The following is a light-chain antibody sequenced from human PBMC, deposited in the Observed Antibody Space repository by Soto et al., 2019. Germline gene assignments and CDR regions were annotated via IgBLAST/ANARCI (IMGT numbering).Light chain of an antibody. Sequence: EVVITQSPATLSVPPGERATLSCRASQYVSSNLAWYQQKPGQAPRLLIYGASTRATGIPARFSGSGSGTEFTLTISSLQSEDFAVYYCQQYNNWPPITFGQGTRLEIK. CDR3: QQYNNWPPIT. CDR2: GAS. V-gene: IGKV3-15*01. CDR1: QYVSSN. J-gene: IGKJ5*01.